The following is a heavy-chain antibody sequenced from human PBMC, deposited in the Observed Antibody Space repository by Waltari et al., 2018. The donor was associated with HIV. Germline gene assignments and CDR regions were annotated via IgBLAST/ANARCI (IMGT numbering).Heavy chain of an antibody. CDR3: ARDRPGYSSGWSYYFDY. CDR2: IYTSGST. V-gene: IGHV4-61*02. J-gene: IGHJ4*02. Sequence: YYWSWIRQPAGKGLEWIGRIYTSGSTNYNPSLKSRVTISVDTSKNQFSLKLSSVTAADTAVYYCARDRPGYSSGWSYYFDYWGQGTLVTVSS. D-gene: IGHD6-19*01. CDR1: YY.